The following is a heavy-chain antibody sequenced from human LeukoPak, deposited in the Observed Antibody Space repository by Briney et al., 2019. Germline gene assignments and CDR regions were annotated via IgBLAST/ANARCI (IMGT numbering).Heavy chain of an antibody. D-gene: IGHD2-15*01. CDR3: ARIDPYFDY. CDR1: GFTFDDYA. V-gene: IGHV3-9*01. J-gene: IGHJ4*02. CDR2: ISWNSGSI. Sequence: PGGSLRLSCAASGFTFDDYAMHWVRQAPGKGLEWVSGISWNSGSIGYADSVKGRFTISRDNAKNSLYLQMNSLRAEDTAVYYCARIDPYFDYWGQGTLVTVSS.